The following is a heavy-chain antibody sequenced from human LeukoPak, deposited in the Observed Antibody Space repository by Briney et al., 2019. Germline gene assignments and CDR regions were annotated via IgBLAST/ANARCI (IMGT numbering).Heavy chain of an antibody. CDR2: INSDGSTI. D-gene: IGHD1-20*01. V-gene: IGHV3-74*01. CDR1: GFTFSNYW. J-gene: IGHJ4*02. Sequence: SGGSLRLSCAASGFTFSNYWMHWVRQAPGKGLVGVSRINSDGSTITYADSVKGRFTISRDNAKNTLYLQTNSLRAEDTAVYYCARVTVSSSEVIFDYWGQGSLVTVSS. CDR3: ARVTVSSSEVIFDY.